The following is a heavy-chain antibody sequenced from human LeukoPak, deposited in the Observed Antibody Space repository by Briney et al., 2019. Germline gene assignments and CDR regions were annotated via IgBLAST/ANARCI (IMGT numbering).Heavy chain of an antibody. V-gene: IGHV3-23*01. J-gene: IGHJ4*02. CDR1: GFTFSSYA. CDR2: ISGSGGST. D-gene: IGHD5-18*01. CDR3: ATAPEYSYGYYFDY. Sequence: PGGSLRLSCAASGFTFSSYAMSWVRQAPGKGREWVSAISGSGGSTYYADSVKGRFTISRDNSKNTLYLQMNSLRAEDTAVYYCATAPEYSYGYYFDYWGQGTLVTVSS.